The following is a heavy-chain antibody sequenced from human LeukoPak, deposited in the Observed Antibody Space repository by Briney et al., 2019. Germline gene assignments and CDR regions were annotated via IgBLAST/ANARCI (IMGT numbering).Heavy chain of an antibody. CDR3: ARSYCSGNSCYSDWYFDL. Sequence: GDSLRLFCAAFGMTFRSHWMSWDRQAPGKGLEWVAKISQDGSVTDYMDSVKGRFTISRDNAKNSLYLQMNSLRAEDTAVYYCARSYCSGNSCYSDWYFDLWGRGTLVLVSS. CDR1: GMTFRSHW. D-gene: IGHD2-15*01. J-gene: IGHJ2*01. V-gene: IGHV3-7*03. CDR2: ISQDGSVT.